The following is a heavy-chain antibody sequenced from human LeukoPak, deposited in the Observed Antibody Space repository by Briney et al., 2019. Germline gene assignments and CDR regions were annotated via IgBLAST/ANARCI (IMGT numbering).Heavy chain of an antibody. V-gene: IGHV1-69*13. CDR3: VGSGPNYYYYYYGMDV. CDR2: IIPIFGTA. J-gene: IGHJ6*02. CDR1: GGTFSSYA. D-gene: IGHD1-1*01. Sequence: ASVKVSCKASGGTFSSYAISWVRQAPGQGLEWMGGIIPIFGTANYAQKFQGRVTITADESTSTAYMELSSLRSEDTAVYYCVGSGPNYYYYYYGMDVWGQGTTVTVSS.